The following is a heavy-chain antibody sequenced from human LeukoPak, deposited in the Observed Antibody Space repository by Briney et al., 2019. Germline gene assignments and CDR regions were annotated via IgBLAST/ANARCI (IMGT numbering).Heavy chain of an antibody. V-gene: IGHV3-30*02. Sequence: GGSLRLSCAASGFTFNSYGIHWVRQAPGKGLEWVAFIRYDGSSRYYVDSVKGRFTISRDNSKNTLYLQMNSLRAEDTAVYFCAKGSGWEASYFYYYMDVWGKGTTVTISS. J-gene: IGHJ6*03. CDR2: IRYDGSSR. CDR3: AKGSGWEASYFYYYMDV. D-gene: IGHD1-26*01. CDR1: GFTFNSYG.